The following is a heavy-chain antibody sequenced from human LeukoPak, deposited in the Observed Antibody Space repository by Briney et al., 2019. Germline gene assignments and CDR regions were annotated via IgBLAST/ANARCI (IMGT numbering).Heavy chain of an antibody. D-gene: IGHD4-11*01. CDR3: ARDPRVMAALYYFDY. CDR1: GFTFSSYA. J-gene: IGHJ4*02. CDR2: ISGSGTST. V-gene: IGHV3-23*01. Sequence: GGSLRLSCAASGFTFSSYAMSWVRQAPGKGLEWVSAISGSGTSTYYADSVKGRFTISRDNSKNTLYLQMNSLRAEDTAVYYCARDPRVMAALYYFDYWGQGTLVTVSS.